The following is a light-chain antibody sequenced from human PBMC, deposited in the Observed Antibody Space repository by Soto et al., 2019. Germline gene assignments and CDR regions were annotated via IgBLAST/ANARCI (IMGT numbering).Light chain of an antibody. CDR2: DVS. Sequence: QSALTQPASVAGSPGQSITISCTGTSRDVGGYDYVSWYQQHPGQAPKLIVYDVSNRPSGVSTHFSGSKSGNTASLTISGLQSEDEADYYCSSYTSSRTYVFGTGTKVTVL. CDR3: SSYTSSRTYV. J-gene: IGLJ1*01. V-gene: IGLV2-14*03. CDR1: SRDVGGYDY.